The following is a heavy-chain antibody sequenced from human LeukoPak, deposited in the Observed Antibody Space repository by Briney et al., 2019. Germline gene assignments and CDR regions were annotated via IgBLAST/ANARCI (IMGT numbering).Heavy chain of an antibody. CDR3: ARMYYYDSSGFYEGY. CDR1: GFTFSSYS. CDR2: ISSTGRTI. J-gene: IGHJ4*02. Sequence: GGSLRLSCAASGFTFSSYSMNWVRQAPGKGQEWVSYISSTGRTIYYADSVKGRFTISRDNAKNSLYLQMNSLRDEDTAVYYCARMYYYDSSGFYEGYWGQGTLVTVSS. V-gene: IGHV3-48*02. D-gene: IGHD3-22*01.